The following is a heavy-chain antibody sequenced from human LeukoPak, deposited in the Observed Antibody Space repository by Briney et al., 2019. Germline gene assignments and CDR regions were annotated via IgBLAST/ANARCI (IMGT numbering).Heavy chain of an antibody. CDR2: IYNSKNT. J-gene: IGHJ2*01. V-gene: IGHV4-4*09. CDR3: ARFHSGPSGWYVLWYFDL. CDR1: GGSVSSYY. D-gene: IGHD6-19*01. Sequence: PSETLSLTCTVSGGSVSSYYWSWIRQPPGKGLEWIGYIYNSKNTKYNSALESRVTMSVDASKNQLFLKLSFVTAADTAVYYCARFHSGPSGWYVLWYFDLWGRGTLVTVSS.